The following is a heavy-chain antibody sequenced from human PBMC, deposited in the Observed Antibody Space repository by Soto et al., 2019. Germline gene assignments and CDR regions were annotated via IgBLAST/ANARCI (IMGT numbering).Heavy chain of an antibody. D-gene: IGHD3-10*01. J-gene: IGHJ4*02. Sequence: ASVKVSCKASGYTFTGYYMHWLRQAPGQGLEWMGWINPNSGGTNYAQKFQGRVTMTRDTSISTAYMELSRLRSDDTAVYYCAREGPMVRGVMPALDYWGQGTLVTVSS. V-gene: IGHV1-2*02. CDR1: GYTFTGYY. CDR3: AREGPMVRGVMPALDY. CDR2: INPNSGGT.